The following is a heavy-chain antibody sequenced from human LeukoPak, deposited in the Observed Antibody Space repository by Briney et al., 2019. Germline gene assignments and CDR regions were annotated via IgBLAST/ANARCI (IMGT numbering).Heavy chain of an antibody. CDR3: AKDRADSLAAMDY. D-gene: IGHD2-2*01. J-gene: IGHJ4*02. CDR1: GFTVSSNY. V-gene: IGHV3-53*01. CDR2: IYSGGST. Sequence: PGGSLRLSCAASGFTVSSNYMSWVRQAPGKGLEWVSVIYSGGSTYYADSVKGRFTISRDNSKNTLYLQMNSLRAEDTAVYYCAKDRADSLAAMDYWGQGTLVTVSS.